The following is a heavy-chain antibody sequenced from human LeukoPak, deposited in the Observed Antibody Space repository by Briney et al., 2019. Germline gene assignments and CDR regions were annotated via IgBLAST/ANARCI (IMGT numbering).Heavy chain of an antibody. D-gene: IGHD3-9*01. V-gene: IGHV1-69*06. Sequence: ASVKVSCKASGGTFSSYDISWVRQAPGQGLEWMGWIIPNIGTANYAQKFQGRVTITADKSTSTAYMELSSLRSEDTAVYYCAREQYDILTGYEGGTFDYWGQGTLVTVSS. CDR1: GGTFSSYD. CDR2: IIPNIGTA. CDR3: AREQYDILTGYEGGTFDY. J-gene: IGHJ4*02.